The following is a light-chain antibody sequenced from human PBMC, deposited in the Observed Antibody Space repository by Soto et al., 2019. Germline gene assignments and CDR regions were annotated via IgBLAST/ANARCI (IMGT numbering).Light chain of an antibody. J-gene: IGKJ1*01. CDR1: QNINSW. Sequence: DIQMTQSPSTLSASVGDRVTITCRASQNINSWLAWYQQKPGKAPKFLIYDASSLESGVPSRFSGSGSGTEFTLTISSLPPDDFATYYCQHYNSYLWTFGQGTQVEIK. CDR3: QHYNSYLWT. CDR2: DAS. V-gene: IGKV1-5*01.